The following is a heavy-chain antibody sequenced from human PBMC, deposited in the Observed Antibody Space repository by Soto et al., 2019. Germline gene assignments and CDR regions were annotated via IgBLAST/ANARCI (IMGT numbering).Heavy chain of an antibody. V-gene: IGHV4-39*01. J-gene: IGHJ4*02. CDR1: GGSISSSSYY. D-gene: IGHD2-15*01. CDR3: ARHTPAISISDH. Sequence: QLQLQESGPGLVKPSETLSLTCTVSGGSISSSSYYWGWIRQPPGKGLEWIGSIYYSGSTYYNPSLKSRVLISVDTSKNQFSLKLSSVTAADTAVYYCARHTPAISISDHWGQGTLVTVSS. CDR2: IYYSGST.